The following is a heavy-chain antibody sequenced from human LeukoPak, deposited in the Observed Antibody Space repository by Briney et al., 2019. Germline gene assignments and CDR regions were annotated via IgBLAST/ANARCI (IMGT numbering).Heavy chain of an antibody. J-gene: IGHJ4*02. D-gene: IGHD3-10*01. CDR1: GFTFSSYW. Sequence: GGSLRLSCAASGFTFSSYWMSWVRQAPGKGLEWVSYISSSGSTIYYADSVKGRFTISRDNAKNSLYLQMNSLRAEDTAVYYCAKMLTMVRGASGYWGQGTLVTVSS. CDR3: AKMLTMVRGASGY. CDR2: ISSSGSTI. V-gene: IGHV3-48*04.